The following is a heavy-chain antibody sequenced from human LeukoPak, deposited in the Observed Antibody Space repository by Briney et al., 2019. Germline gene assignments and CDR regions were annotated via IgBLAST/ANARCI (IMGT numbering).Heavy chain of an antibody. J-gene: IGHJ5*02. CDR2: IYYSGST. CDR1: GGSISSYY. Sequence: SETLSLTCTVSGGSISSYYWSWIRQPPGKGLEWIGYIYYSGSTNYNPSLKGRVTISVDTSKNQFSLKLSSVTAADTAVYYCARGLYGMVRGVGGSWFDPWGQGTLVTVSS. V-gene: IGHV4-59*01. CDR3: ARGLYGMVRGVGGSWFDP. D-gene: IGHD3-10*01.